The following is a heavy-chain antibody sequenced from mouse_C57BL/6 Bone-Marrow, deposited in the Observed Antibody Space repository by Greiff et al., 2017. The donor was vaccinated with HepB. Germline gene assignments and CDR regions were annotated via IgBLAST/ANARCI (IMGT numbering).Heavy chain of an antibody. CDR3: ARAKAWLAY. Sequence: EVQRVESGGDLVKPGGSLKLSCAASGFTFSSYGMSWVRQTPDKRLEWVATISSGGSYTYYPDSVKGRFTISRDNAKNTLYLQMSSLKSEDTAMYYCARAKAWLAYWGQGTLVTVSA. V-gene: IGHV5-6*01. CDR2: ISSGGSYT. CDR1: GFTFSSYG. J-gene: IGHJ3*01.